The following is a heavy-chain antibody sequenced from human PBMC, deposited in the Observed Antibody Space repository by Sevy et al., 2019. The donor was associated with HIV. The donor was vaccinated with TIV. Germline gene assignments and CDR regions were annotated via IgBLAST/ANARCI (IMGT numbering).Heavy chain of an antibody. Sequence: QSQTLSLTCAVSGYSIRSGYYWGWIRQSPGKGLEWIGSIYESGRTFYNPSLESRVTMSVDTSKNQFSLQVNSVTAADTAVYYCARLRDILVIPAGGYFDYWGQGTLVTVSS. CDR2: IYESGRT. V-gene: IGHV4-38-2*01. CDR3: ARLRDILVIPAGGYFDY. J-gene: IGHJ4*02. CDR1: GYSIRSGYY. D-gene: IGHD2-2*01.